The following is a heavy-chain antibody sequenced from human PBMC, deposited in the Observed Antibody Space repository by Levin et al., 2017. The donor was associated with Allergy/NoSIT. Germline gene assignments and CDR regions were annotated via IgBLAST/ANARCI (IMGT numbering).Heavy chain of an antibody. CDR3: ARDRGGGSSWSTLDY. J-gene: IGHJ4*02. CDR1: GFTFSSYA. CDR2: ISYDGSNK. Sequence: GGSLRLSCAASGFTFSSYAMHWVRQAPGKGLEWVAVISYDGSNKYYADSVKGRFTISRDNSKNTLYLQMNSLRAEDTAVYYCARDRGGGSSWSTLDYWGQGTLVTVSS. V-gene: IGHV3-30*04. D-gene: IGHD6-13*01.